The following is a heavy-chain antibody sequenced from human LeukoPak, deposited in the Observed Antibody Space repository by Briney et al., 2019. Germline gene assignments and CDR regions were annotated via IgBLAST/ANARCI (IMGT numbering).Heavy chain of an antibody. Sequence: GGSLSLSCAASGFTFSSYGMHWVRQAPGKGLEWVAVISYDGSNKYYADSVKGRFTISRDNSKNTLYLQMNSLRAEDTAVYYCAKGVYMDYWGQGTLVTVSS. CDR1: GFTFSSYG. V-gene: IGHV3-30*18. J-gene: IGHJ4*02. D-gene: IGHD1-1*01. CDR3: AKGVYMDY. CDR2: ISYDGSNK.